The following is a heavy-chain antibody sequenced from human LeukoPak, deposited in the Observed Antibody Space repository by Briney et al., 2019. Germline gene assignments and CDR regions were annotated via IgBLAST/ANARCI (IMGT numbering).Heavy chain of an antibody. V-gene: IGHV3-66*02. CDR3: ARDLRGNIAAVNYYYMDV. D-gene: IGHD6-13*01. CDR2: IYSGGST. Sequence: GGSLRLSCAASGFTVSSNYMSWVRQAPGKGLEWVSVIYSGGSTYYADSVKGRFTISRDNSKNTLYLQKNSLRAEDTAVYYCARDLRGNIAAVNYYYMDVWGKGTTVTVSS. CDR1: GFTVSSNY. J-gene: IGHJ6*03.